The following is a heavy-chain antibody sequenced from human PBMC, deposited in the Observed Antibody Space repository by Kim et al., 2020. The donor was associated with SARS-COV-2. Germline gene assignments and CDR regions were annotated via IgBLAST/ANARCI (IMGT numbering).Heavy chain of an antibody. D-gene: IGHD3-10*01. J-gene: IGHJ4*01. CDR1: GFIFGSYS. V-gene: IGHV3-48*02. CDR2: ISGSSDAI. Sequence: GGSLRLSCVGSGFIFGSYSMNWVRQAPGKGLEWVAYISGSSDAIYYVDSVKGRFTVSRVNAKNSLYLQMNSLRDEDTAVYYCGRFIGECTEGRWYLDY. CDR3: GRFIGECTEGRWYLDY.